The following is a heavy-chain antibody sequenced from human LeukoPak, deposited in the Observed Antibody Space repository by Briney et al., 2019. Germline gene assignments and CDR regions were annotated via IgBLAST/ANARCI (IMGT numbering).Heavy chain of an antibody. D-gene: IGHD3-9*01. CDR3: ARSTPTYYDILTPFDY. Sequence: ASVKVSCKASGYTFTGYYMHRVRQAPGQGLEWMGWINPNSGGTNYAQKFQGRVTMTRDTSISTAYMELSRLRSDDTAVYYCARSTPTYYDILTPFDYWGQGTLVTVSS. V-gene: IGHV1-2*02. J-gene: IGHJ4*02. CDR2: INPNSGGT. CDR1: GYTFTGYY.